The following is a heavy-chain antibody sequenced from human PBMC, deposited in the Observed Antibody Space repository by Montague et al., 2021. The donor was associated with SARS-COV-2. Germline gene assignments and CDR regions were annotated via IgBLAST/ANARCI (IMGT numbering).Heavy chain of an antibody. CDR1: GFTFSSYS. D-gene: IGHD3-22*01. CDR3: ARDRSSDYYDSSGYFDY. J-gene: IGHJ4*02. V-gene: IGHV3-21*01. Sequence: SRRLSCAASGFTFSSYSMNWVRQAPGKGLEWVSSISSSSSYIYYADSVKGRFTISRDNAKNSLYLQMNSLRAEDTAVYYCARDRSSDYYDSSGYFDYWGQGTLVTVSS. CDR2: ISSSSSYI.